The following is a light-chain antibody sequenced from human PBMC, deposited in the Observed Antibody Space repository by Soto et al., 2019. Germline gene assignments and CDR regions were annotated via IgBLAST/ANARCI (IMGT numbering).Light chain of an antibody. V-gene: IGKV3-20*01. J-gene: IGKJ1*01. CDR2: GAS. CDR3: QHYDDSTWT. Sequence: EVVLTQSPATLSLSPGERATLSCRASQSVRSNFLAWFQQKPGQAPRLLIFGASTRAAGIPDRFSGSGSATDFFLTISRLGPEDFAVYYCQHYDDSTWTFGQGTKVDIK. CDR1: QSVRSNF.